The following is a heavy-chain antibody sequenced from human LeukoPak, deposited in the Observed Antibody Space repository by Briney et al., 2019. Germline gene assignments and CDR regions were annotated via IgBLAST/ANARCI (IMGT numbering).Heavy chain of an antibody. J-gene: IGHJ3*02. CDR1: GFSFSTYG. Sequence: PGGSLRLSCAASGFSFSTYGMHWVRQAPGRGLEWVAVIWYGGSNKYYADSVKGRFTNSRDNSKNTLYLQMNSLGGEDTAVYYCAESSDGSFHAFDIWGQGTMVTVSS. CDR2: IWYGGSNK. D-gene: IGHD5-24*01. CDR3: AESSDGSFHAFDI. V-gene: IGHV3-33*08.